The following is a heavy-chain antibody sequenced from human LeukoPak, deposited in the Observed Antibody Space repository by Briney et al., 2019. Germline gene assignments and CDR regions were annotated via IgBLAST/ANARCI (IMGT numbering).Heavy chain of an antibody. Sequence: ASVKVSCMASGYTFTSYDINWVRQATGQGLEWMGWMNPNSGNTGYAQKFQGRVTITRNTSISTAYMELSSLRSEDTAVYYCARASAYYDFWSGYYGDYYYYMDVWGKGTTVTVSS. CDR3: ARASAYYDFWSGYYGDYYYYMDV. CDR2: MNPNSGNT. CDR1: GYTFTSYD. D-gene: IGHD3-3*01. V-gene: IGHV1-8*03. J-gene: IGHJ6*03.